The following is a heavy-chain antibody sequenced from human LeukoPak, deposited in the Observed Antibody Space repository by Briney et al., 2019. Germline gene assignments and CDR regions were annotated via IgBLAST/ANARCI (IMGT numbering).Heavy chain of an antibody. D-gene: IGHD3-3*01. CDR2: IYPGDSDT. J-gene: IGHJ5*02. CDR1: GYSFTSYW. V-gene: IGHV5-51*01. Sequence: GESLKISCKGSGYSFTSYWIGWVRQMPGKGLEWMGIIYPGDSDTRYSPSFQGQVTISADKSISTAYLQWSSLKASDTAMYYCARHFNDRVITIFGVVIIDNWFDPWGQGTLVTVSS. CDR3: ARHFNDRVITIFGVVIIDNWFDP.